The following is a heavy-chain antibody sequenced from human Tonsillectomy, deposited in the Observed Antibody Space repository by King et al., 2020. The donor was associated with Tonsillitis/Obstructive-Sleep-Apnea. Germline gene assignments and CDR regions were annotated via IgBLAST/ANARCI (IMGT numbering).Heavy chain of an antibody. D-gene: IGHD6-25*01. CDR1: GGTLSSYP. Sequence: VQLVQSGAEVKKPGSSVKVSCKASGGTLSSYPISWVRQAPGQGLEWMGRIIPILGLANYAQKFQGRVTITADTSTSTAYMVLSGLRSADTAVYYCARYKGYSSASGGYMDVWGKGPTVTVSS. CDR2: IIPILGLA. CDR3: ARYKGYSSASGGYMDV. V-gene: IGHV1-69*04. J-gene: IGHJ6*03.